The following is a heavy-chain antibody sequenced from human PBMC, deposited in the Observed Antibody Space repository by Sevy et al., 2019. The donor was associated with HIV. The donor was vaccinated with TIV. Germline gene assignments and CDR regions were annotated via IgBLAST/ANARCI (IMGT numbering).Heavy chain of an antibody. CDR2: ISGYNGNT. J-gene: IGHJ4*02. D-gene: IGHD6-19*01. CDR3: ARLAVTGMSETHDS. Sequence: ASVKVSCKASGYTFTNYDISWVRQAPGQGLEWMGWISGYNGNTNYAQKFQGRVTMTTDTSTNTAYMDLRSLRSDDTAVYYCARLAVTGMSETHDSCGQGTLVTVSS. V-gene: IGHV1-18*01. CDR1: GYTFTNYD.